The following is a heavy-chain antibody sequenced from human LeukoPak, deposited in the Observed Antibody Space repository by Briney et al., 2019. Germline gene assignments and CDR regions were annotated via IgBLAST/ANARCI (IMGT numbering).Heavy chain of an antibody. Sequence: SETLSLTCAVYGGSFSGYYWSWIRQPPGKGLEWIGEINHSGSTNYNPSLKSRVTISVDTSKNQFSLKLSSVTAADTAVYYCARGDPRDTFDYWGQGTLVTVSS. CDR3: ARGDPRDTFDY. CDR1: GGSFSGYY. J-gene: IGHJ4*02. D-gene: IGHD5-18*01. V-gene: IGHV4-34*01. CDR2: INHSGST.